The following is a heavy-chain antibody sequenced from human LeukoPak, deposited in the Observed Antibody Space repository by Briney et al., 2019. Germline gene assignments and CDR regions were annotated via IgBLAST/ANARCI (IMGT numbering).Heavy chain of an antibody. CDR2: IYSGGST. D-gene: IGHD3-22*01. Sequence: GGSLRLSCAASGFTVSSNYMSWVRQAPGKGLGWVSVIYSGGSTYYADSVKGRFTISGDNSKNTLYLQMNSLRAEDTAVYYCARDYHYYDSSGYFPGTGIYYYYGMDVWGQGTTVTVSS. CDR1: GFTVSSNY. J-gene: IGHJ6*02. CDR3: ARDYHYYDSSGYFPGTGIYYYYGMDV. V-gene: IGHV3-53*01.